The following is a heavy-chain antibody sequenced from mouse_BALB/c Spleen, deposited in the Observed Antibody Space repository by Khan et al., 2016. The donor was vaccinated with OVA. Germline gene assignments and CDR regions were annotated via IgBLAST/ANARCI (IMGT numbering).Heavy chain of an antibody. J-gene: IGHJ2*01. CDR3: ARMARTIN. CDR2: INSNGGST. CDR1: GFTFSSYG. Sequence: EVMLVESGGGLVQPGGSLKLSCAASGFTFSSYGMSWVRQTPDKRLELVATINSNGGSTYYPDSVKGRFTISRDNAKNTLYLQMSSLKSKYTAIYYCARMARTINWGQGTTLTVSS. V-gene: IGHV5-6-3*01.